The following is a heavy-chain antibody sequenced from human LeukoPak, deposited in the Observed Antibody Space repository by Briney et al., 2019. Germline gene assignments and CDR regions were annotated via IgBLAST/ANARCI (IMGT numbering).Heavy chain of an antibody. Sequence: SETLSLTCAVYGGSFSGYYWSWIRQPPGKGLEWIGYIYYSGSTNYNPSLKSRVTISVDTSKNQFSLKLSSVTAADTAVYYCARGYYDYVWGSYRLLGAFDYWGQGTLVTVSS. CDR1: GGSFSGYY. D-gene: IGHD3-16*02. CDR2: IYYSGST. V-gene: IGHV4-59*01. J-gene: IGHJ4*02. CDR3: ARGYYDYVWGSYRLLGAFDY.